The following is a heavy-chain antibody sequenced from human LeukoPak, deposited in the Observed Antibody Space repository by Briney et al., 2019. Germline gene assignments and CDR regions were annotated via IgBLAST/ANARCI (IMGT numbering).Heavy chain of an antibody. CDR2: IYYSGNT. V-gene: IGHV4-39*01. CDR3: ARQTGSGLFILP. CDR1: GVSISSSNSY. Sequence: PSEALSLTCTVSGVSISSSNSYWGWIRQPPGKGLEWIGSIYYSGNTYYNASLKSQVSISIDTSKNQFSLKLTSVTAADTAVYYCARQTGSGLFILPGGQGTLVTVSS. J-gene: IGHJ4*02. D-gene: IGHD3/OR15-3a*01.